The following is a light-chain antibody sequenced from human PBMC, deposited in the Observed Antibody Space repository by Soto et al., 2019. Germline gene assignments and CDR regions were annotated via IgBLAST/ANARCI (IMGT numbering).Light chain of an antibody. Sequence: EIVMTQSPATLSVSPGERATLSCRASQSLSNNLAWYQQKPGQAPRLLIYFTSTRATGIPARFSGNGSGTEFTLTISSLQSEDFAVYYCQQYNTWPLTFGGGTKVETK. J-gene: IGKJ4*01. V-gene: IGKV3-15*01. CDR2: FTS. CDR3: QQYNTWPLT. CDR1: QSLSNN.